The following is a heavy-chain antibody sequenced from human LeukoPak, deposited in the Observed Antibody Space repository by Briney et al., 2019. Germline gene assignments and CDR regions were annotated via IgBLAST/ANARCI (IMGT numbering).Heavy chain of an antibody. V-gene: IGHV3-7*01. CDR3: AQPEVGFLEWLFRLDY. CDR1: GFNFGPYW. CDR2: IKGDGSEK. D-gene: IGHD3-3*02. Sequence: GGSLRLSCAASGFNFGPYWMSWVRQAPGKGPEWVANIKGDGSEKFYANSVKGRFTISRDNAKNLLFLQMNSLRVEDTAVYYCAQPEVGFLEWLFRLDYWGQGTLVTVSS. J-gene: IGHJ4*02.